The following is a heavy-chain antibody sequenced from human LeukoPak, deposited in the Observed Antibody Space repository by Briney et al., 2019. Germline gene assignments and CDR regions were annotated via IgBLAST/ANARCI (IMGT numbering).Heavy chain of an antibody. V-gene: IGHV3-48*01. Sequence: GGSLRLSCAASGFTFSSYSMNWVRQAPGKGPEWVSYISSSSSTIYYADSVKGRFTISRDNAKNSLYLQMNSLRAEDTAVYYCATYYYGSGTFSYYYYGMDVWGQGTTVTVSS. CDR1: GFTFSSYS. D-gene: IGHD3-10*01. J-gene: IGHJ6*02. CDR2: ISSSSSTI. CDR3: ATYYYGSGTFSYYYYGMDV.